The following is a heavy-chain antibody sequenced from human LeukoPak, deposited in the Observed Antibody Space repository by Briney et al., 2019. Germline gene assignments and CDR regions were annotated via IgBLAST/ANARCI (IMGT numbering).Heavy chain of an antibody. CDR1: GYTFTSYD. CDR2: MNPNSGNT. CDR3: ARPPTVTGTRWFDP. Sequence: ASVKVSCKASGYTFTSYDINWVRQATGQGLEWMGWMNPNSGNTGYAQKLQGRVTMTRNTSISTAYMELSSLRSEDTAVYYCARPPTVTGTRWFDPWGQGTLVTVSS. V-gene: IGHV1-8*01. D-gene: IGHD4-17*01. J-gene: IGHJ5*02.